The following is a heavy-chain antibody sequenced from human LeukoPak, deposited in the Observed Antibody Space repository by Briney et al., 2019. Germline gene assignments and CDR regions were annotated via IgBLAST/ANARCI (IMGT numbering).Heavy chain of an antibody. V-gene: IGHV4-59*01. J-gene: IGHJ3*02. D-gene: IGHD2-21*02. CDR2: IYDSGST. CDR3: ARGRGVVTSFDI. CDR1: GASISTYY. Sequence: SETLSLTCAISGASISTYYWTWIRQPPGKGLQWIGYIYDSGSTNYNPSPKSRVTISVDTSKNQFSLKLSSVTAADTAVYYCARGRGVVTSFDIWGQGTMVTVSS.